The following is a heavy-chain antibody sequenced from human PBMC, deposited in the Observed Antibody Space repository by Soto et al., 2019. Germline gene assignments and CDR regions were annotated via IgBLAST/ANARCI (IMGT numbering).Heavy chain of an antibody. CDR2: IIPIFGTA. CDR1: GGTFSSYA. V-gene: IGHV1-69*13. CDR3: ARDGPYCSSTSCYRDAFGI. J-gene: IGHJ3*02. Sequence: SSVKVSCKASGGTFSSYAISWVRQAPGQGREWMGGIIPIFGTANYAQKFQGRVTITADESTSTAYTELSSLRSEDTAVYYGARDGPYCSSTSCYRDAFGIWGQGTMVTVAS. D-gene: IGHD2-2*02.